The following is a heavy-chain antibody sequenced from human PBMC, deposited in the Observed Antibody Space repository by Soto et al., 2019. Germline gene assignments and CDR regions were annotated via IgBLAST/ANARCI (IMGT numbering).Heavy chain of an antibody. CDR3: ARAIVVPAVIRHNWFDP. J-gene: IGHJ5*02. CDR1: GGSISSYY. V-gene: IGHV4-4*07. Sequence: SETLSLTCTVSGGSISSYYWSWIRQPAGKGLEWIGRIYTSGSTNYNPSLKSRVTMSVDTSKNQFSLKLSSVTAADTAVYYCARAIVVPAVIRHNWFDPWGQGTLVTVSS. CDR2: IYTSGST. D-gene: IGHD2-2*02.